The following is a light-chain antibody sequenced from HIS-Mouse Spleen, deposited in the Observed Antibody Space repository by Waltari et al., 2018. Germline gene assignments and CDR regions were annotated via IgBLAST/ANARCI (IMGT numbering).Light chain of an antibody. CDR1: HIGIKS. V-gene: IGLV3-21*02. J-gene: IGLJ1*01. CDR2: DDS. CDR3: QVWDSSSDRV. Sequence: SYVLTQPPSVSVAPGQTARITCGGNHIGIKSVHWYQRKPGPAPVLVVYDDSDRPSGIPERFSGSNSGNTATLTISRVEAGDEADYYCQVWDSSSDRVFGTGTKVTVL.